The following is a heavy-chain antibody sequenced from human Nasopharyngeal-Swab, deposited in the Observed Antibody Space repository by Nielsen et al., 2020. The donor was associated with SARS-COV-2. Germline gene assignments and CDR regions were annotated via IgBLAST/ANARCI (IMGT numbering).Heavy chain of an antibody. V-gene: IGHV4-34*01. D-gene: IGHD2-15*01. J-gene: IGHJ6*03. CDR1: GGSFCGYY. Sequence: SETLSLTCAVYGGSFCGYYWSWIRQPPGKGLEWIGEINHSGRTNYYPSLKSRVTISVDPSKNQFSLKLSSVTAADTAVYYCARGPLPRYCSGGSCYSRYYYMDVWGKGTTVTVSS. CDR3: ARGPLPRYCSGGSCYSRYYYMDV. CDR2: INHSGRT.